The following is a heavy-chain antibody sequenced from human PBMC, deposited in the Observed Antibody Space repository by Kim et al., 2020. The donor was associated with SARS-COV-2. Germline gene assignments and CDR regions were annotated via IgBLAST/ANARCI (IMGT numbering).Heavy chain of an antibody. V-gene: IGHV5-10-1*01. CDR1: GYSFTSYW. CDR3: ARIYYYDRPGPHRGLIDY. J-gene: IGHJ4*02. CDR2: IDPSDSYT. D-gene: IGHD3-22*01. Sequence: GESLKISCKGSGYSFTSYWISWVRQMPGKGLEWMGRIDPSDSYTNYSPSFQGHVTISADKSISTAYLQWSSLKASDTAMYYCARIYYYDRPGPHRGLIDYWGQGTLVTVSS.